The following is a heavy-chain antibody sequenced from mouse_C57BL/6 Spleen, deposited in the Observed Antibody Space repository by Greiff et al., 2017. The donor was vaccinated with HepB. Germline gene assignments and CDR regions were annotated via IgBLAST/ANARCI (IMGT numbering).Heavy chain of an antibody. J-gene: IGHJ4*01. Sequence: VQLQQPGAELVKPGASVKLSCKASGYTFTSYWMQWVKQRPGQGLEWIGEIDPSDSYTNYNQKFKGKATLTVDTSSSTAYMQISSLTSEDSAVYYCARGQYYYAMDYWGQGTSVTVSS. CDR3: ARGQYYYAMDY. CDR2: IDPSDSYT. V-gene: IGHV1-50*01. CDR1: GYTFTSYW.